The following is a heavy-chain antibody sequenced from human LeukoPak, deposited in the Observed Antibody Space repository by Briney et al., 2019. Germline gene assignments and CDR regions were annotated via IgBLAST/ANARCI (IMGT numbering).Heavy chain of an antibody. J-gene: IGHJ4*02. CDR2: INHSGST. Sequence: SETLSLTCAVYGGSFSGYYWSWIRQPPGKGLEWIGEINHSGSTNYNPSLKSRVTISVDTSKNQFSLKLSSVTAADTAVYYCVRDATRGGDFDYWGQGTLVTVSS. D-gene: IGHD3-16*01. V-gene: IGHV4-34*01. CDR1: GGSFSGYY. CDR3: VRDATRGGDFDY.